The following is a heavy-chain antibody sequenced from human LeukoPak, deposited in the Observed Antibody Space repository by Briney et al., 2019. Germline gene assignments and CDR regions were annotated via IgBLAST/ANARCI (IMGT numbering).Heavy chain of an antibody. Sequence: ASVKVSCKXSGYTFTSYYMHWVRQAPRQGLEWMGLINPSGGSTSYPQKFQGRVTMTRDTSTSTVYMELSSLRSEDTAVYYCARDIWGYCSGDSCYLFDYWGQGTLVTVSS. CDR1: GYTFTSYY. J-gene: IGHJ4*02. CDR3: ARDIWGYCSGDSCYLFDY. V-gene: IGHV1-46*01. D-gene: IGHD2-15*01. CDR2: INPSGGST.